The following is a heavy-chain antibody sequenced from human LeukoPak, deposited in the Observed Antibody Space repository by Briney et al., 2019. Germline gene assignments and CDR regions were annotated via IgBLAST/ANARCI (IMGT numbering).Heavy chain of an antibody. Sequence: SETLSLTCTVSGGSINSNSYYWGWIRQPPGKGLEWIGSIYYSGSTYYNPSLKSRVTISVDTSKNQFSLKLNSVTAADTALYYCARRYCANGVCYRSGFDIWGQGTMVTVSS. V-gene: IGHV4-39*07. CDR3: ARRYCANGVCYRSGFDI. CDR2: IYYSGST. J-gene: IGHJ3*02. CDR1: GGSINSNSYY. D-gene: IGHD2-8*01.